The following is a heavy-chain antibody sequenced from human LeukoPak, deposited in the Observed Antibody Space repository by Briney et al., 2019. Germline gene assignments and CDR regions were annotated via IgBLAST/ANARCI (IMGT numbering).Heavy chain of an antibody. CDR2: ISYDGSNK. V-gene: IGHV3-30*18. CDR1: GFTFSSYG. CDR3: AKDGKTYYYDSSAYYFDY. J-gene: IGHJ4*02. D-gene: IGHD3-22*01. Sequence: GGSLRLSCAASGFTFSSYGMHWVRKAPGKGLEWVAVISYDGSNKYYADSVKGRFTISRDNSKSTLYLQMNSLRAEDTAVYYCAKDGKTYYYDSSAYYFDYWGQGTLVTVSS.